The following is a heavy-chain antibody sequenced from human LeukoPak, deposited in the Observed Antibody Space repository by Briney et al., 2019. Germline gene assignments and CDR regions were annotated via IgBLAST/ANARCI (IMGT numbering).Heavy chain of an antibody. D-gene: IGHD3-22*01. CDR2: ISGSGAAT. V-gene: IGHV3-23*01. CDR3: ARESTSSGYYYAPDY. CDR1: GVTFRTYA. Sequence: GGSLRLSCAASGVTFRTYAMTWVRQAPGKGLEWVSSISGSGAATYNADPLKGRFTISRDNSKNTLYLQMNSPRDEDTAVYYCARESTSSGYYYAPDYWGQGTLVTVS. J-gene: IGHJ4*02.